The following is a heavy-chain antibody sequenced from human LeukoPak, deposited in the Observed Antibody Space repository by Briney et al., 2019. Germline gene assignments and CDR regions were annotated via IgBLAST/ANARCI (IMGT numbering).Heavy chain of an antibody. CDR2: ISAYNGNT. CDR3: ARTPTRRALDY. J-gene: IGHJ4*02. V-gene: IGHV1-18*04. CDR1: GYTFTSYY. Sequence: ASVKVSCKASGYTFTSYYMHWVRQAPGQGLEWMGWISAYNGNTNYAQKLQGRVTMTTDTSTSTAYMELRSLRSDDTAVYYCARTPTRRALDYWGQGTLVTVSS.